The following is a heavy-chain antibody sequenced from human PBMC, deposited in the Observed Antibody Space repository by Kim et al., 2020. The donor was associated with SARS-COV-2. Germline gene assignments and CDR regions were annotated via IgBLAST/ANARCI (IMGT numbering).Heavy chain of an antibody. D-gene: IGHD2-21*02. J-gene: IGHJ4*02. Sequence: GGSLRLSCAASGFTFNTYDMTWVRQAPGKGLEWVSGISGSGYDTYYADSVKGRFTISRDSSKNTLYLQMNSLRAEDTAVYYCAKRSGAWFFDYWGQGTLVTVSS. CDR2: ISGSGYDT. V-gene: IGHV3-23*01. CDR1: GFTFNTYD. CDR3: AKRSGAWFFDY.